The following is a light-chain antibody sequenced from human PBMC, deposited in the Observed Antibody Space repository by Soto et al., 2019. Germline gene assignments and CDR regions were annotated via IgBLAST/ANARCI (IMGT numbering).Light chain of an antibody. J-gene: IGKJ2*01. CDR2: DAS. CDR1: QSVSSY. Sequence: EIVLTQSPATLSLSPGERATLSCRASQSVSSYLAWYQQKPGQAPRLLIYDASNRATGIPVRFSGSGSGTDFTLTISSLEPEDFAVYYCQQRSNWSYTFGQGTKLEIK. CDR3: QQRSNWSYT. V-gene: IGKV3-11*01.